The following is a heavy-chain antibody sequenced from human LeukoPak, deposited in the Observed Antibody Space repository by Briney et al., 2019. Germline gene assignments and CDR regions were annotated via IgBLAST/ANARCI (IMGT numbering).Heavy chain of an antibody. CDR2: ISWNSGSI. D-gene: IGHD6-19*01. CDR3: AKDIAVAGYDAFDI. Sequence: PGRSLRLACAASGFTFDDFAMEWDRQAPGEGLEWDSGISWNSGSIGYADSVKGRFTISRDNAKNSPYLQMNSLRAEDTALYYCAKDIAVAGYDAFDIWGQGTMVTVSS. CDR1: GFTFDDFA. J-gene: IGHJ3*02. V-gene: IGHV3-9*01.